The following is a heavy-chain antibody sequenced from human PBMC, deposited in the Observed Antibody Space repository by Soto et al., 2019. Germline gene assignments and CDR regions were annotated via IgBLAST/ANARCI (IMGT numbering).Heavy chain of an antibody. Sequence: SETLSLTCTVSGGSISSISYYWVWIRQPPGKGLEWIGSIYYSGSTYYNPSLKSRVTISVDTSKNQFSLKLSSVTAADTAVYYCASILRRRFYYYYGMDVWGQGTTVTVSS. V-gene: IGHV4-39*01. CDR1: GGSISSISYY. CDR3: ASILRRRFYYYYGMDV. D-gene: IGHD2-15*01. J-gene: IGHJ6*02. CDR2: IYYSGST.